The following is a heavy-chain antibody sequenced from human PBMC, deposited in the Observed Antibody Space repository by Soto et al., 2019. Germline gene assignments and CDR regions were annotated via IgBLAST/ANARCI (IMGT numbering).Heavy chain of an antibody. V-gene: IGHV3-7*03. CDR1: GFTFNTFW. CDR3: ARDFATHCSGSTCYPYAY. CDR2: IKHDGSET. D-gene: IGHD2-15*01. J-gene: IGHJ4*02. Sequence: GGSLRLSCAASGFTFNTFWMSWVRQSPGKGLEWVANIKHDGSETYYVDSVKGRFTISRDNAKNSLFLQMNTLRTEDTAVYYCARDFATHCSGSTCYPYAYWGQGALVTVSS.